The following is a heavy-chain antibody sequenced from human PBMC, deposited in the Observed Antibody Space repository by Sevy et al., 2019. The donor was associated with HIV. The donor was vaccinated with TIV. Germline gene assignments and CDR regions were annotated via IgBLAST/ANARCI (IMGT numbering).Heavy chain of an antibody. Sequence: GGSLRLSCAASGFTFSSYAMHWVRQAPGKGLEWVAVISYDGSNKYYADSVKGRFTISRDNSKNTLYLQMNSLRAEDTAVYYCARDTNEWLLDYYFDYWGQRTLVTVSS. V-gene: IGHV3-30-3*01. J-gene: IGHJ4*02. CDR2: ISYDGSNK. D-gene: IGHD3-3*01. CDR3: ARDTNEWLLDYYFDY. CDR1: GFTFSSYA.